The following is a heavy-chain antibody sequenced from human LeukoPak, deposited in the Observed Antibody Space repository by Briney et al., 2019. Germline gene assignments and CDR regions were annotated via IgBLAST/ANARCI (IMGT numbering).Heavy chain of an antibody. J-gene: IGHJ4*02. D-gene: IGHD3-16*01. CDR3: ARDSTGGSPAFDC. V-gene: IGHV3-21*01. CDR1: GFTFSSYS. CDR2: ISSSSSYI. Sequence: GGSLRLSCAASGFTFSSYSMNWVRQAPGKGLEWVSSISSSSSYIYYADSVKGRFTIFRDNAKNSLYLQMNSLRAEDTAVYYCARDSTGGSPAFDCWGRGTLVTVSS.